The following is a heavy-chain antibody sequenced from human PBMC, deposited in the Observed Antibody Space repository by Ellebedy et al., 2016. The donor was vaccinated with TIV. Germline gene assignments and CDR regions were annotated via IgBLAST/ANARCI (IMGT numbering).Heavy chain of an antibody. V-gene: IGHV3-11*04. CDR3: ARAPSYLGDIVVVPAASLRAYYYGMDV. CDR2: ISSSSSTI. J-gene: IGHJ6*02. D-gene: IGHD2-2*01. Sequence: LSLTCTVSGGSISSGDYYWSWVRQAPGKGLEWVSYISSSSSTIYYADSVKGRFTVSRDNAKNSLYLQMNSLRAEDTAVYYCARAPSYLGDIVVVPAASLRAYYYGMDVWGQGTTVTVSS. CDR1: GGSISSGDYY.